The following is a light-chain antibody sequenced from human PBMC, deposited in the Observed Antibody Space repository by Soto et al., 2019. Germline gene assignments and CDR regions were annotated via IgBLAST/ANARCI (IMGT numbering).Light chain of an antibody. CDR2: EVS. Sequence: DVVMTQSPLSLPVTLGQPASISCRSSESRIHSDGSTYLSWFQQRPGQSPRRLIYEVSDRDSGVPDRFSGSGSGTDFTLKISRVEAEDVGVYYCMQGTHWPWTFGQGTEVEIK. V-gene: IGKV2-30*02. CDR1: ESRIHSDGSTY. J-gene: IGKJ1*01. CDR3: MQGTHWPWT.